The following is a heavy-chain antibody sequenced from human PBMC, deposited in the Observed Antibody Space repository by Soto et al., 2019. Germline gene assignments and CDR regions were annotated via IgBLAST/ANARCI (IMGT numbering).Heavy chain of an antibody. J-gene: IGHJ4*02. CDR1: GDSVSRTSTA. CDR2: TYYRSNWYT. CDR3: ARGSYYSGWV. Sequence: PSQTLSLTCAISGDSVSRTSTAWSWIRQSPSRGLEWLGRTYYRSNWYTDYAVSVKSRITISPDTSKNQFPLQLNSVTPEDTAVYYCARGSYYSGWVWGQGTLVTVSS. D-gene: IGHD6-19*01. V-gene: IGHV6-1*01.